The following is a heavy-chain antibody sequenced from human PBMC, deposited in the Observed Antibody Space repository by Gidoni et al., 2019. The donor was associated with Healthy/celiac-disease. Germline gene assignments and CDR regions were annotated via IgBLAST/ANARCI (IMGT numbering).Heavy chain of an antibody. CDR1: GGSISSGSYY. V-gene: IGHV4-61*02. D-gene: IGHD3-9*01. Sequence: QVQLQESGPGLVKPSQTLSLTCTVSGGSISSGSYYWSWIRQPAGKGLEWIGRIYTSGSTNYNPSLKSRVTISVDTSKNQFSLKLSSVTAADTAVYYCARDGWDRGYDILTGAWDYWGQGTLVTVSS. J-gene: IGHJ4*02. CDR3: ARDGWDRGYDILTGAWDY. CDR2: IYTSGST.